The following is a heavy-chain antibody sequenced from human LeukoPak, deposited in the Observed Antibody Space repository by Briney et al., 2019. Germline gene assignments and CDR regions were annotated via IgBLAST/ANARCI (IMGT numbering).Heavy chain of an antibody. J-gene: IGHJ4*02. CDR2: IVFDGSNE. CDR3: ARERQGSLFDY. CDR1: GFTFRTYT. D-gene: IGHD3-10*01. V-gene: IGHV3-30-3*01. Sequence: PGGSLRLSCAASGFTFRTYTMHWVRQTPGKGLEWVAVIVFDGSNEYYADSVRGRFTVSRDNSNNTLYLQLNSLRAEDTTVYYCARERQGSLFDYWGQGTLVTVSS.